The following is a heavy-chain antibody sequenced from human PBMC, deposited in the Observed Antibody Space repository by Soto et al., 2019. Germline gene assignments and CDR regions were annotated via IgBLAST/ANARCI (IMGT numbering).Heavy chain of an antibody. CDR3: ARLICTVTSRPRHYYDY. Sequence: EVQLVESGGGLVQPGGSLRLSCAVSGFPFSAYSMNWVRQAPGKGLEWVSYISTRSSTIYYADSVKGRFTISRDDAKNSLYLQMNSLRAEDTDIYYCARLICTVTSRPRHYYDYWGQGTLVTVSS. CDR2: ISTRSSTI. D-gene: IGHD2-8*02. J-gene: IGHJ4*02. CDR1: GFPFSAYS. V-gene: IGHV3-48*01.